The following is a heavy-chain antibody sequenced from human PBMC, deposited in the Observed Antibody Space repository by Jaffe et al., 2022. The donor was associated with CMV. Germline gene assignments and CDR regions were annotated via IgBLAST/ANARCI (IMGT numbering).Heavy chain of an antibody. CDR1: GYMFTGYG. V-gene: IGHV1-18*01. J-gene: IGHJ6*02. CDR2: ISAHNGDL. CDR3: ARVGKAGGTGIHGMDV. D-gene: IGHD6-13*01. Sequence: QVQLVQSGADVKKPGASVKVSCKTSGYMFTGYGISWVRQAPGQGLEWMGWISAHNGDLKYVGKFQGRVTMTTDTSTKTAYMELRSLRSDDTAVYYCARVGKAGGTGIHGMDVWGQGTTVTVSS.